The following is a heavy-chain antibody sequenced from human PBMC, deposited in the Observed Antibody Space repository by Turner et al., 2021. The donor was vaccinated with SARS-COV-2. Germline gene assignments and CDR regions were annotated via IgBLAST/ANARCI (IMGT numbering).Heavy chain of an antibody. J-gene: IGHJ6*02. V-gene: IGHV3-21*01. CDR3: ARDRIVRNWNDVPKPTYGMDV. CDR1: EFTFNSYS. CDR2: ISSSSSYI. D-gene: IGHD1-20*01. Sequence: VQLVESGGGLVKPGGSLRLSCAASEFTFNSYSMNWVRQAPGKGLEWVSSISSSSSYIYYADSAKGRFTISRDNAKNSVYLQMNSLRAEDTAVYYCARDRIVRNWNDVPKPTYGMDVWGQGTTVTVSS.